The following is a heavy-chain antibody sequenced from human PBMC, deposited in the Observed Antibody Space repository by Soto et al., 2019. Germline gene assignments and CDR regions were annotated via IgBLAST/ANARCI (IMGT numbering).Heavy chain of an antibody. Sequence: GGSLRLSCAASGFTFSSYAMSWVRQAPGKGLEWVSAISGSGGSTYYADSGKGRFTISRDNSKNTLYLQMNSLRAEDTAVYYCAKDISRWLRGSYWGQGTLVTVSS. CDR3: AKDISRWLRGSY. CDR1: GFTFSSYA. CDR2: ISGSGGST. V-gene: IGHV3-23*01. D-gene: IGHD5-12*01. J-gene: IGHJ4*02.